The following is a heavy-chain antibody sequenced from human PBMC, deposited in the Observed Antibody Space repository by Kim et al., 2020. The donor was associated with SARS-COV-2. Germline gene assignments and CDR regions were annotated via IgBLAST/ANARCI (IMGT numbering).Heavy chain of an antibody. CDR3: AKDVVEVDY. V-gene: IGHV3-30*18. CDR2: ISYDGSNK. D-gene: IGHD2-15*01. J-gene: IGHJ4*02. CDR1: GFTFSSYG. Sequence: GGSLRLSCAASGFTFSSYGMHWVRQAPGKGLEWVAVISYDGSNKYYADSVKGRFTISRDNSKNTLYLQMNSLRAEDTAVYYCAKDVVEVDYWGQGTLVTVSS.